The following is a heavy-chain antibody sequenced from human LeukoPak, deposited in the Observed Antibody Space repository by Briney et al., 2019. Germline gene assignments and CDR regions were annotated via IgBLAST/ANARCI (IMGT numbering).Heavy chain of an antibody. J-gene: IGHJ4*02. CDR2: MSALNGNT. CDR1: GYTFTNYG. Sequence: RASVKVSCKASGYTFTNYGISWVRQAPGQGLEWMGWMSALNGNTNYQHKFQGRVTMTTDTSKNTAYMELRSLRSDDTAMYYCARDSALLNSGDWYGGSDYWGQGTLVTVSS. CDR3: ARDSALLNSGDWYGGSDY. V-gene: IGHV1-18*01. D-gene: IGHD6-19*01.